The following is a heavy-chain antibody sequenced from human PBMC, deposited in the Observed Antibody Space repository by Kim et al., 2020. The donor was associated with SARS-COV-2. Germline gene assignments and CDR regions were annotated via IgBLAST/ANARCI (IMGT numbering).Heavy chain of an antibody. J-gene: IGHJ4*02. V-gene: IGHV4-61*01. CDR1: GGSVSSGSYY. D-gene: IGHD1-26*01. Sequence: SETLSLTCTVSGGSVSSGSYYWSWIRQPPGKGLEWIGYIYYSGSTNYNPSLKSRVTISVDTSKNQFSLKLSSVTAADTAVYYCARVSEVGATSNFDYWGQGTLVTVSS. CDR2: IYYSGST. CDR3: ARVSEVGATSNFDY.